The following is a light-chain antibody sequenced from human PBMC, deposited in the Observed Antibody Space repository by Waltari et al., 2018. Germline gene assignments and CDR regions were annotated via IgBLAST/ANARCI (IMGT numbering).Light chain of an antibody. CDR2: DAS. CDR1: QDVNDY. CDR3: QQRYA. J-gene: IGKJ4*01. V-gene: IGKV3-11*01. Sequence: EIVLTQSPATLSLSPGQRAALSCRASQDVNDYLAWYPQKPGQPPRLLIYDASKRATGIPARFSGSGSGTDFTLTISTLEPEDFGVYYCQQRYAFGGGTKVEI.